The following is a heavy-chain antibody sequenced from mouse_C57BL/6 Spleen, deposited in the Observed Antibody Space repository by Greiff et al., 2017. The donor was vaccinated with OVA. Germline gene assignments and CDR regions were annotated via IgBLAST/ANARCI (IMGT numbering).Heavy chain of an antibody. CDR2: IDPSDSYT. Sequence: QVQLQQPGAELVMPGASVKLSCKASGYTFTSYWMHWVKQRPGQGLEWIGEIDPSDSYTNYNQKFKGKSPLTVDKSSSTAYMQLSGLTSEDSAVYSFARWEYSNYGYFDVWGTGTTVTVSS. D-gene: IGHD2-5*01. J-gene: IGHJ1*03. V-gene: IGHV1-69*01. CDR1: GYTFTSYW. CDR3: ARWEYSNYGYFDV.